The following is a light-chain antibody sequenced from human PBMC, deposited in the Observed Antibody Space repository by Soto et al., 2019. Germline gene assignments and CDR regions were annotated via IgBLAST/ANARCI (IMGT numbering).Light chain of an antibody. CDR1: QDINKW. J-gene: IGKJ4*01. Sequence: DIRMTQSPSSVSASVGDRVTITCRASQDINKWLAWYQQKPGLAPNLVIYTASRLHGGGHSRFSGSASVTDFTLTISSLQPEDVATYYCQQGKSFPLTFGGGTKVDIK. CDR2: TAS. V-gene: IGKV1-12*01. CDR3: QQGKSFPLT.